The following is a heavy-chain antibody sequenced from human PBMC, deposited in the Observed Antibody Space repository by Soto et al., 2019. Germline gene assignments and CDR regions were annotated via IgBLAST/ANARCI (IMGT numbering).Heavy chain of an antibody. CDR2: ISYDGSNK. V-gene: IGHV3-30*18. D-gene: IGHD1-26*01. J-gene: IGHJ4*02. CDR3: AKAQEWELLQGPGGA. CDR1: GFTFSSYG. Sequence: QVQLVESGGGVVQPGGSLRLSCAASGFTFSSYGMHWVRQAPGKGLEWVAVISYDGSNKYYADSVKGRFTISRDNYKNTLYLQVHGLRAGDTAVYCCAKAQEWELLQGPGGAWVQGTLVTLSS.